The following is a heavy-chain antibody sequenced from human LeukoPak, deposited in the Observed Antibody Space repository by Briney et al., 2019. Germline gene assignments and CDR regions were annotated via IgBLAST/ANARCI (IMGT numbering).Heavy chain of an antibody. V-gene: IGHV3-53*01. Sequence: HPGGSLRLSCAASGFTVSSSYMYWVRQAPGKGLEWVSFFYRGDSTYYAESVRGRFTISRDNSKNTLYLQMNSLRAEDTAVYYCARDIVATIIGIPVYYYYYGMDVWGQGTTVTVSS. CDR2: FYRGDST. CDR1: GFTVSSSY. CDR3: ARDIVATIIGIPVYYYYYGMDV. J-gene: IGHJ6*02. D-gene: IGHD5-12*01.